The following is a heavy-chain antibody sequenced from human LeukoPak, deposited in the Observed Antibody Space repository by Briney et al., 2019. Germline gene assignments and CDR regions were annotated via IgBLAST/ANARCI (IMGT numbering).Heavy chain of an antibody. CDR3: ARGEVYYGSGSYYKGGYEDY. Sequence: GASVKVSCKASGYTFTSYGISWVRQAPGQGLEWMGWISAYNGNTNYAQKLQGRVTMTTDTSTSTAYMELRSLRSDDTAVYYCARGEVYYGSGSYYKGGYEDYWGQGTLVTVSS. D-gene: IGHD3-10*01. CDR2: ISAYNGNT. J-gene: IGHJ4*02. CDR1: GYTFTSYG. V-gene: IGHV1-18*01.